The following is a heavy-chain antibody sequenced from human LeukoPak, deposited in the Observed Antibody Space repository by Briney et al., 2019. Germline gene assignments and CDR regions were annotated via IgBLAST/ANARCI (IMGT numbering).Heavy chain of an antibody. D-gene: IGHD3-10*02. Sequence: TGGSLRLSCEASGFTFSAYAMTWVRQAPGKGLEWVSSIGSDNKPHYSESVKGRFAISRDNSKNILFLHLNSLRAEDTALYYCARELHYYVAMDVWGQGTTVTVSS. CDR1: GFTFSAYA. CDR2: IGSDNKP. V-gene: IGHV3-23*01. CDR3: ARELHYYVAMDV. J-gene: IGHJ6*02.